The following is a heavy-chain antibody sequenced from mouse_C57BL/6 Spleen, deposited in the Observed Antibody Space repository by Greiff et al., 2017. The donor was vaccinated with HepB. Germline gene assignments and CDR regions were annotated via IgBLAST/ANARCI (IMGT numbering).Heavy chain of an antibody. Sequence: QVHVKQSGPELVKPGASVKISCKASGYSFTSYYIHWVKQRPGQGLEWIGWIYPGSGNTKYNEKFKGKATLTADTSSSTAYMQLSSLTSEDSSVYCCARSAITTVVGYFDVWGTGTTVTVSS. V-gene: IGHV1-66*01. CDR3: ARSAITTVVGYFDV. CDR1: GYSFTSYY. J-gene: IGHJ1*03. CDR2: IYPGSGNT. D-gene: IGHD1-1*01.